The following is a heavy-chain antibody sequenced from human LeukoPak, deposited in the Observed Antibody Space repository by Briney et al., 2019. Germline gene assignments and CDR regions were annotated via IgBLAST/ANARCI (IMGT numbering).Heavy chain of an antibody. Sequence: PSETLSLTCTVSGGSISSYYWSWIRQPPGKGLEWIGSIYYSGSTYYNPSLKSRVTISVDTSKNQFSLKLSSVTAADTAVYYCARHGGLYSSSWYSHWGQGTLVTVSS. V-gene: IGHV4-39*01. CDR1: GGSISSYY. CDR2: IYYSGST. J-gene: IGHJ4*02. CDR3: ARHGGLYSSSWYSH. D-gene: IGHD6-13*01.